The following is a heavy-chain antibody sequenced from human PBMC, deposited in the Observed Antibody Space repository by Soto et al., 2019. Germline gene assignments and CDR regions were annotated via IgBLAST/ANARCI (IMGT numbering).Heavy chain of an antibody. CDR3: ARLPSGGNWYIRQFDP. V-gene: IGHV5-10-1*01. J-gene: IGHJ5*02. Sequence: GESLKISCQGSGDSFTSYWITWVRQMPGKGLEWMGRIDLSDSYTHYSPSFQGHVTISVDKSISTAYLQWNSLTASDTAMYYCARLPSGGNWYIRQFDPWGQGTLVTVSS. CDR1: GDSFTSYW. D-gene: IGHD6-13*01. CDR2: IDLSDSYT.